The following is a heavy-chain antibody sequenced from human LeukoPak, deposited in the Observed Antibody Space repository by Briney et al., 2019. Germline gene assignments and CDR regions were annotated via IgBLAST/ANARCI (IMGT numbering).Heavy chain of an antibody. D-gene: IGHD2-21*02. V-gene: IGHV3-21*01. CDR3: AKIRGPPSDISVTEG. CDR1: GFTFSSYN. J-gene: IGHJ4*02. Sequence: PGGSLRLSCAASGFTFSSYNMNWVRQAPGKGLEWVSSITSDSSYVFYADSVKGRFTISRDNAENSLFLQMNSLRVEDTAMYYCAKIRGPPSDISVTEGWGRGTLVTVSS. CDR2: ITSDSSYV.